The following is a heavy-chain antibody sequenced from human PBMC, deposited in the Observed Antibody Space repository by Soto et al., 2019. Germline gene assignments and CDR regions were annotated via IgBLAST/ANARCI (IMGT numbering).Heavy chain of an antibody. V-gene: IGHV3-7*01. CDR2: IKMDASEK. D-gene: IGHD3-10*01. Sequence: EVQLVESGGGLVQPGGSLRLSCAASGFTFGSYWMSWVRQAPGKGLEWLAIIKMDASEKKYVDSVKGRFTMSRDNAKNSLYLQMDSLRAEDTAVYYCARDAGYCSGASVNRYLDYWGHGTLVTVSS. CDR1: GFTFGSYW. J-gene: IGHJ4*01. CDR3: ARDAGYCSGASVNRYLDY.